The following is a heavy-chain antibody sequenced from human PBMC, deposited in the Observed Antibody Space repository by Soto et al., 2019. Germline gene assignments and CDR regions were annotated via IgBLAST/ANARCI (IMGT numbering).Heavy chain of an antibody. CDR3: AIDRAGDRPWYTFDI. Sequence: EVQLLESGGALVQPGGSLRLSCAASGFTFTSYAMSWVRQAPGKGLEWVSTIGGGGVSTYYADSVKGRFTISRDTSKNTLYLQMNSLTAEDTAVYYCAIDRAGDRPWYTFDIWGQGTIVTVSS. D-gene: IGHD2-21*02. J-gene: IGHJ3*02. CDR1: GFTFTSYA. CDR2: IGGGGVST. V-gene: IGHV3-23*01.